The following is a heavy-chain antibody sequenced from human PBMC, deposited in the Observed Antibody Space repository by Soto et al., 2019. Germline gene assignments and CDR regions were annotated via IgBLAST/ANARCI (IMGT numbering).Heavy chain of an antibody. V-gene: IGHV3-11*06. D-gene: IGHD3-3*01. Sequence: PGGSLSLSCAASGFTFSDYYMSWIRQAPGKGLEWVSYISSSISDTNYADSVKGRFTISRDNAKNSLYLQMNSLRAEDTAVYYCASLGATFGVEIDYWGQGTLVTVSS. J-gene: IGHJ4*02. CDR1: GFTFSDYY. CDR2: ISSSISDT. CDR3: ASLGATFGVEIDY.